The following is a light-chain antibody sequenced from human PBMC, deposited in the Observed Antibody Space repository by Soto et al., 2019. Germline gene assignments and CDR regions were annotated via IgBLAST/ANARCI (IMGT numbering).Light chain of an antibody. J-gene: IGKJ1*01. CDR2: AAS. CDR3: QQTYSARWT. V-gene: IGKV1-39*01. CDR1: QTMRIY. Sequence: IQLTQSPSSLSASVGDRVTITCRASQTMRIYLNWYQQRPGKAPKLLIYAASSLHNGVPARFSGSGSGTEFSLTISSLQPEDFATYFCQQTYSARWTFGQGTKVGIK.